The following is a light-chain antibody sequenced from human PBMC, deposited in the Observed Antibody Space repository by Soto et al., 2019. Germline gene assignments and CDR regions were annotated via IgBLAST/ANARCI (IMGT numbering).Light chain of an antibody. CDR2: DAS. CDR1: QSISSY. V-gene: IGKV3-11*01. CDR3: QQRSNWPWT. J-gene: IGKJ1*01. Sequence: EFGLQESQATVTLSPWYRRTVCCRASQSISSYLAWYQQKPGQAPRLLIYDASNRTTDIPARFRGGGSGTDFTLTISSLEPEDFAVYYCQQRSNWPWTFGQGTKVDIK.